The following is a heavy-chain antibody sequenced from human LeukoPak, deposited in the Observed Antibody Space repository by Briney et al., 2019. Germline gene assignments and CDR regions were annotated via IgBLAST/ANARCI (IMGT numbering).Heavy chain of an antibody. D-gene: IGHD5-18*01. CDR2: IYPGDSDT. V-gene: IGHV5-51*01. CDR1: GYSFTSYW. J-gene: IGHJ5*02. Sequence: GESLKISCKGSGYSFTSYWIGWVRQMPGKGLEWMGIIYPGDSDTRYSPSFQGQVTISADKSISTAYLQWSSLKASDTAMYYCARHRGYSYGLSGWFDPWGQGTLLTVSS. CDR3: ARHRGYSYGLSGWFDP.